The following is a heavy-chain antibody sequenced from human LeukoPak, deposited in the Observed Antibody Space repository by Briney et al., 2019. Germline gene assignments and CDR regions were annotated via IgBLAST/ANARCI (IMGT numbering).Heavy chain of an antibody. CDR2: INHSGST. J-gene: IGHJ6*02. D-gene: IGHD6-13*01. Sequence: NPSETLSLTCAVYGGSFSGYYWSWIRQPPGKGLEWIGEINHSGSTNYNPSLKSRVTISVDTSKNQFSLKLSSVTAADTAVYYCARRAIAAAGTSWVSAYYYGMDVWGQGTTVTVSS. V-gene: IGHV4-34*01. CDR3: ARRAIAAAGTSWVSAYYYGMDV. CDR1: GGSFSGYY.